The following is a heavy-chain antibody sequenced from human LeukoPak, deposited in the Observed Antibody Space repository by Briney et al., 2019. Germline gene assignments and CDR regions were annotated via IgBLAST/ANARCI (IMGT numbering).Heavy chain of an antibody. CDR2: IYSGGST. CDR3: ARGASGTYYFGY. Sequence: GGSLRLSCAASGFTVSSNYMTWVRKAPGKGLNWVSVIYSGGSTYYADSMKGRFTISRDNSKNTLFLQMNSLRPEDTAVYYCARGASGTYYFGYWGRGTLVTVSS. J-gene: IGHJ4*02. CDR1: GFTVSSNY. D-gene: IGHD1-26*01. V-gene: IGHV3-66*02.